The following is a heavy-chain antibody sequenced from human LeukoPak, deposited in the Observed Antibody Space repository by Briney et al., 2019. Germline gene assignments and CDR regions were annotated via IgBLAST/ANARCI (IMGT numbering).Heavy chain of an antibody. V-gene: IGHV4-59*01. CDR2: IYYSGST. CDR1: GGSISSYY. Sequence: PSETLSLTCTVSGGSISSYYWSWIRQPPGKGLEWIGYIYYSGSTNYNPSLKSRVTISVDASKNQFSLKLSSVTAADTAVYYCARDRTTVTTWYAPKTYYYYGMDVWGQGTTVTVSS. J-gene: IGHJ6*02. D-gene: IGHD4-17*01. CDR3: ARDRTTVTTWYAPKTYYYYGMDV.